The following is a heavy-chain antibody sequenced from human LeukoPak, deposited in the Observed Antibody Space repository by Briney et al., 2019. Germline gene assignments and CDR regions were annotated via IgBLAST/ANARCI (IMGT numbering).Heavy chain of an antibody. D-gene: IGHD3-9*01. CDR2: IYSGGST. CDR3: ARETYNILSGFVEN. CDR1: GFTVGSSY. J-gene: IGHJ4*02. V-gene: IGHV3-53*01. Sequence: GGSLRLSCAASGFTVGSSYMSWVRQAPGKGLEWVSAIYSGGSTYYAESVKGRFTISRDNSKNTLYLQMNSLRAEDTAVYYCARETYNILSGFVENWGQGTLVTVSS.